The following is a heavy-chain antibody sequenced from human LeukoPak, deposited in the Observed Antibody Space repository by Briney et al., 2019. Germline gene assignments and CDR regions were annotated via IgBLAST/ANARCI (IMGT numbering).Heavy chain of an antibody. J-gene: IGHJ4*02. Sequence: PGGSLRLSCAASGFTFSSYAMSWVRQAPGKGLEWVSGIGDSGGSTYYADSVKGRFTISRDNSKNTLYLQMNSLRVEDTAVYYCAKDRPNYYDSSGHYYRRDGDYWGQETLVTVSS. CDR1: GFTFSSYA. D-gene: IGHD3-22*01. CDR2: IGDSGGST. V-gene: IGHV3-23*01. CDR3: AKDRPNYYDSSGHYYRRDGDY.